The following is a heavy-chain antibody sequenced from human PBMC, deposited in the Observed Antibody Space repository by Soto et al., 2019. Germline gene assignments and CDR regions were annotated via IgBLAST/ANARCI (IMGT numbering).Heavy chain of an antibody. CDR2: IYYSGST. Sequence: QLQLQESGPGLVKPSETLSLTCTVSGGSISSSSYYWGWIRQPPGKGLEWIGSIYYSGSTYYNPSLKSRVTISVDTSKNQFSLKLSSVTAADTAVYYCARHSKPGATNYYYYGMDVWGQGTTVTVSS. D-gene: IGHD1-26*01. V-gene: IGHV4-39*01. J-gene: IGHJ6*02. CDR3: ARHSKPGATNYYYYGMDV. CDR1: GGSISSSSYY.